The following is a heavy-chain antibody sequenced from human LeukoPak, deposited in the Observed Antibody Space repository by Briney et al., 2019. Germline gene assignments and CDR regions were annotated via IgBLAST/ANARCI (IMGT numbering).Heavy chain of an antibody. CDR3: ARIMVWWGEYDAFDI. CDR2: INSDGSST. D-gene: IGHD2-8*01. J-gene: IGHJ3*02. CDR1: GFTFSSYW. Sequence: GGSLRLSCAASGFTFSSYWMHWVRQAPGKGLVWVSRINSDGSSTSYADSVKGRFTISRDNAKNTLYLQMNSLRAEDTAVYYCARIMVWWGEYDAFDIWGQGTMVTVSS. V-gene: IGHV3-74*01.